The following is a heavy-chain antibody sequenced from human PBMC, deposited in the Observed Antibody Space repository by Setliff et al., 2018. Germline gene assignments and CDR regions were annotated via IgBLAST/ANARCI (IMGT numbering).Heavy chain of an antibody. J-gene: IGHJ4*02. CDR3: ARDVSADSGSYFSLPLPGFLDY. CDR2: ISAYNGRT. CDR1: GYTFTSYG. Sequence: ASVKVSCKASGYTFTSYGISWVRQAPGRGLEWMGWISAYNGRTSYAQKLQGRVTMTTDTSTTTAYMELRSLRSDDTAVYYCARDVSADSGSYFSLPLPGFLDYWGQGTLVTVSS. V-gene: IGHV1-18*01. D-gene: IGHD1-26*01.